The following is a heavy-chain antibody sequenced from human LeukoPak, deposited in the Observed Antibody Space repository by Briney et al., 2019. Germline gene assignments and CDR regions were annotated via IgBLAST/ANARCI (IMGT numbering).Heavy chain of an antibody. CDR2: ISYDGSNK. J-gene: IGHJ1*01. D-gene: IGHD3-22*01. V-gene: IGHV3-30*18. CDR3: AKDDSSWTFQY. CDR1: GFTFSSYG. Sequence: GESLRLSCAASGFTFSSYGIHWVRQAPGKGLEWVAVISYDGSNKYYADSVKGRFTISRDNSKNTLYLQMNSLRAEDTAVYYCAKDDSSWTFQYWGQGTLVTVSS.